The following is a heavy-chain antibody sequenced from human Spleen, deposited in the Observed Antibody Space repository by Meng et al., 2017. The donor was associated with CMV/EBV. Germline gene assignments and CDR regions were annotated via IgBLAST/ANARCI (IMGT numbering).Heavy chain of an antibody. CDR1: GFTFTDYY. CDR2: INPDSGGS. J-gene: IGHJ4*02. Sequence: QVQLVQSGAEVKNPGASGQVSCKTSGFTFTDYYINWVRQAPGQGLEWMGWINPDSGGSKSAQKFQGRVTMTRDTSISTAYMELSGLRSGDTAVYYCARDMADWLLHYWGQGTLVTVAS. CDR3: ARDMADWLLHY. V-gene: IGHV1-2*02. D-gene: IGHD3-9*01.